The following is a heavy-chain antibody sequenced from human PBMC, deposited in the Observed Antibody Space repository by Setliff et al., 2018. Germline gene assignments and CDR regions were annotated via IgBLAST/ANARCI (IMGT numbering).Heavy chain of an antibody. J-gene: IGHJ3*02. D-gene: IGHD6-13*01. CDR3: AAAPAGSDVFDM. CDR1: GFTFSGSA. V-gene: IGHV3-73*01. CDR2: IRSKSDSYAT. Sequence: GGSLRLSCAASGFTFSGSAMYWVRQASGKGLEWVGRIRSKSDSYATIYAASVRGRFTISRDDSKNTAYLQMNSLKTEDTAVYYCAAAPAGSDVFDMWGQGTRVTVSS.